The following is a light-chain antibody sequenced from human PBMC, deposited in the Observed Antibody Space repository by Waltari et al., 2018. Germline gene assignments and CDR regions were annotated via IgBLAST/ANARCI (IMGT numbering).Light chain of an antibody. J-gene: IGLJ1*01. CDR2: EVT. Sequence: QSALTQPPSASGSPGQSVTISCTGTSSDVGGYQYVPWYQQLPGKAPKLMISEVTKRPSGVPDRFSGSKSGNTASLTVSGLQTEDEADYYCSSYAGSINPYVFGSGTRVTVL. CDR3: SSYAGSINPYV. V-gene: IGLV2-8*01. CDR1: SSDVGGYQY.